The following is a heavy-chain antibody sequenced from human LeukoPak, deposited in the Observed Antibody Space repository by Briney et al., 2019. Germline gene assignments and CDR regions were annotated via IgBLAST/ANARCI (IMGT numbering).Heavy chain of an antibody. CDR1: GYTFTGYY. J-gene: IGHJ5*02. CDR3: ARTYSSGWFNNWFDP. D-gene: IGHD6-19*01. CDR2: INPNSGGT. Sequence: ASVKVSCKASGYTFTGYYMHWVRQAPGQGLEWMGWINPNSGGTNYAQKLQGRVTMTTDTSTSTAYMELRSLRSDDTAVYYCARTYSSGWFNNWFDPWGQGTLVTVSS. V-gene: IGHV1-2*02.